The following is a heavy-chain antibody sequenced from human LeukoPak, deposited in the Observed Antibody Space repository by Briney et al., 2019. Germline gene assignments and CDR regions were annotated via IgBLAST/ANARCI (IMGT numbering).Heavy chain of an antibody. V-gene: IGHV1-2*06. CDR3: ARGQMRRITIFGVVPKNWFDP. Sequence: ASVKVSCKASGYTFTGYYMHWVRQAPGQGLEWMGRINPNSGGTNYAQKFQGRVTMTRDTSISTAYMELSRLRSDDTAVYYCARGQMRRITIFGVVPKNWFDPWGQGTLVTVSS. CDR1: GYTFTGYY. J-gene: IGHJ5*02. CDR2: INPNSGGT. D-gene: IGHD3-3*01.